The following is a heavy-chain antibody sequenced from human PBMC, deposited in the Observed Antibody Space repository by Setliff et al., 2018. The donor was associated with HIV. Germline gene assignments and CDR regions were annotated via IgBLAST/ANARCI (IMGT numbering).Heavy chain of an antibody. D-gene: IGHD3-22*01. CDR1: GFTFRDYW. CDR2: ISPDGSEK. J-gene: IGHJ4*02. Sequence: PGGSLRLSCATSGFTFRDYWMTWVRQAPGGGLQWVASISPDGSEKSLVDSVMGRFTISRDNAKNSLFLQMNSLRVDDTALYYCAKDRTVVVITIFDYWGQGTLVTVSS. V-gene: IGHV3-7*05. CDR3: AKDRTVVVITIFDY.